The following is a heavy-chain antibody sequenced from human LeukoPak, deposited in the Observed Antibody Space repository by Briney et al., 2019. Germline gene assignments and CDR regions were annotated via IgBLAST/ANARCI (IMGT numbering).Heavy chain of an antibody. CDR3: ARDFMGTYRVDFFDF. J-gene: IGHJ4*02. Sequence: GGSLRLSCVGSGFTLSEYWMSCVRRAPGKGLEWVANIKQDGSETYYVDSVRGRFTISRDNAKKSLYLQMNNLRGDDTAIYYCARDFMGTYRVDFFDFWGQGTQVTVSS. D-gene: IGHD5-18*01. V-gene: IGHV3-7*01. CDR2: IKQDGSET. CDR1: GFTLSEYW.